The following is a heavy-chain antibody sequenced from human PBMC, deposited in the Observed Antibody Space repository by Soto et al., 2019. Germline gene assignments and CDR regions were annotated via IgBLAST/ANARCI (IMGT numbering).Heavy chain of an antibody. Sequence: QLQLQESGPGLVKPSETLSLTCTVSGGSISSSSYYWGWIRQPPGKGLEWIGSIYYSGSTYYNPSLKCGVTISVDTSNDQFSLTVGAVTAADTAVYYCASHGGSGVDYWGPGTPVTVSS. J-gene: IGHJ4*02. CDR1: GGSISSSSYY. V-gene: IGHV4-39*01. D-gene: IGHD6-19*01. CDR3: ASHGGSGVDY. CDR2: IYYSGST.